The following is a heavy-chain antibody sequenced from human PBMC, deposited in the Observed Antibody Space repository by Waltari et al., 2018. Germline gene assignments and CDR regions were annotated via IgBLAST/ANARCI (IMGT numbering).Heavy chain of an antibody. D-gene: IGHD3-22*01. Sequence: QVQLQQWGAGLLKPSETLSLTCAVYGGSFSGYYWSWIRQPPGKGLEWIGEINHGGSTNYNPSLKSRVTISVDTSKNQFSLKLSSVTAADTAVYYCARGSRGYYNYWGQGTLVTVSS. CDR1: GGSFSGYY. J-gene: IGHJ4*02. V-gene: IGHV4-34*01. CDR3: ARGSRGYYNY. CDR2: INHGGST.